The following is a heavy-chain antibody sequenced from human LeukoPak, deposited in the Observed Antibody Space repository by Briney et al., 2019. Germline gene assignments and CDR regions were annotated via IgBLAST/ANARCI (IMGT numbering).Heavy chain of an antibody. CDR3: ARDHFDYGGNLELDY. CDR2: INPNSGGT. J-gene: IGHJ4*02. D-gene: IGHD4-23*01. Sequence: GAPVKLCCKASGYTFTGYYMHWVRQAPGQGLEWMGWINPNSGGTNYAQKFQGRVTMTRDTSISTAYMELSRLRSDDTAVYYCARDHFDYGGNLELDYWGQRTLV. V-gene: IGHV1-2*02. CDR1: GYTFTGYY.